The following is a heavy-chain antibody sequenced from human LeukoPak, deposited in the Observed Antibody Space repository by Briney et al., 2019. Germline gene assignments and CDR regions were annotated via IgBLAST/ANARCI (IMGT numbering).Heavy chain of an antibody. D-gene: IGHD3-9*01. V-gene: IGHV4-39*01. CDR3: ARRFDYDILTGYHFDY. CDR1: GGSISSSSYY. Sequence: SETLSLTCTVSGGSISSSSYYWGWIRQPPGKGLGWIGSIYYSGSTYYNPSLKSRVTISVDTSKNQFSLKLSSVTAADTAVYYCARRFDYDILTGYHFDYWGQGTLVTVSS. J-gene: IGHJ4*02. CDR2: IYYSGST.